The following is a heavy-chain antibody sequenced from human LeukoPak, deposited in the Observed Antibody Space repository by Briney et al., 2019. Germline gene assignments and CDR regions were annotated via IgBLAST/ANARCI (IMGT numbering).Heavy chain of an antibody. Sequence: ASVTVSCTASGYTFIVYYMHWVRQAPGQGLEWMGWINLHSGGTKFAQKFQGRVTMTRNTSISTDYMELSRLRSDDTAVYYCERYWLPGGYDAFDIWGQGTMVTVSS. V-gene: IGHV1-2*02. J-gene: IGHJ3*02. CDR2: INLHSGGT. D-gene: IGHD3-16*01. CDR3: ERYWLPGGYDAFDI. CDR1: GYTFIVYY.